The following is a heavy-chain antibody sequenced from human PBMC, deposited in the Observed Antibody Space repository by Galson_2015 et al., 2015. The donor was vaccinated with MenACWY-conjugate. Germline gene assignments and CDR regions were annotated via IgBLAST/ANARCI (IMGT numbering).Heavy chain of an antibody. CDR1: GGTFSSYA. D-gene: IGHD3-22*01. J-gene: IGHJ4*02. CDR3: ARNYYDSSAQPIDY. CDR2: IIPIFGTA. Sequence: SVKVSCKASGGTFSSYAISWVRQAPGQGLEWMGGIIPIFGTANYAQKFQGRVTITADKSTSTAYMELSSLRSEDTAVYYCARNYYDSSAQPIDYWGQGTLVTVSS. V-gene: IGHV1-69*06.